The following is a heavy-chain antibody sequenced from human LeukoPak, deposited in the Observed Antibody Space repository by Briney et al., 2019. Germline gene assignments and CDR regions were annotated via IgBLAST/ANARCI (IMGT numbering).Heavy chain of an antibody. CDR1: GYIFTSYA. V-gene: IGHV1-3*01. D-gene: IGHD3-3*01. Sequence: ASVKVSCKASGYIFTSYAMHWVRQAPGQRLEWMGWINAGNGNTKYSQKLQGRVTMTTDTSTSTAYMELRSLRSDDTAVYYCARVDTIFGVVDQIDYWGQGTLVTVSS. CDR2: INAGNGNT. J-gene: IGHJ4*02. CDR3: ARVDTIFGVVDQIDY.